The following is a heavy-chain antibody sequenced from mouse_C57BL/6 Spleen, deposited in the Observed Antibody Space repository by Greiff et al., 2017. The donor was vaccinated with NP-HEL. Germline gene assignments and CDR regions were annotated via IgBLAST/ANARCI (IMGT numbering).Heavy chain of an antibody. V-gene: IGHV2-2*01. J-gene: IGHJ4*01. CDR2: IWSGGST. CDR1: GFSLTSYG. Sequence: VQGVESGPGLVQPSQSLSITCTVSGFSLTSYGVHWVRQSPGKGLEWLGVIWSGGSTDYNAAFISRLSISKDNSKSQVFFKMNSLQADDTAIYYCARVTTVVARGYAMDYWGQGTSVTVSS. D-gene: IGHD1-1*01. CDR3: ARVTTVVARGYAMDY.